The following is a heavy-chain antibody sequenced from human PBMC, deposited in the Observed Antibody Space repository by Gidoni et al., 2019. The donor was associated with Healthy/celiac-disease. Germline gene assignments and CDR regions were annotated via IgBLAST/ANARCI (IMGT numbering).Heavy chain of an antibody. V-gene: IGHV4-39*07. CDR3: ARGDLGVVPAAILVGPVPRGRWFDP. CDR1: GGSISSSSFY. D-gene: IGHD2-2*01. CDR2: IYYSGST. J-gene: IGHJ5*02. Sequence: QLQLQESGPGLVKPSETLSLTCTVSGGSISSSSFYWGWLRQPPVKGLEWIGSIYYSGSTYYTPSLKSRVTISVDTSKNQFSLKLSSVTAADTAVYYCARGDLGVVPAAILVGPVPRGRWFDPWGQGTLVTVSS.